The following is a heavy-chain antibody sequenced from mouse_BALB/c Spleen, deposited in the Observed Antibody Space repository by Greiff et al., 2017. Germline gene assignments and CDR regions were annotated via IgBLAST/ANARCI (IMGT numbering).Heavy chain of an antibody. CDR3: ANLQGIYYDYDFAY. D-gene: IGHD2-4*01. CDR1: GYTFTNYW. CDR2: IYPGGGYT. V-gene: IGHV1-63*02. J-gene: IGHJ3*01. Sequence: QVQLKQSGAELVRPGTSVKISCKASGYTFTNYWLGWVKQRPGHGLEWIGDIYPGGGYTNYNEKFKGKATLTADTSSSTAYMQLSSLTSEDSAVYFGANLQGIYYDYDFAYWGQGTLVTVSA.